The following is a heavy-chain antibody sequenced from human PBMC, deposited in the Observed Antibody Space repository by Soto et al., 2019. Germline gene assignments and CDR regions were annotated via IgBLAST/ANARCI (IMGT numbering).Heavy chain of an antibody. CDR1: GGSISSYY. D-gene: IGHD6-6*01. CDR2: IYYSGST. V-gene: IGHV4-59*01. CDR3: ARSQLVVPHGRYYYYYGMDV. Sequence: SETLSLTCTVSGGSISSYYWSWIRQPPGKGLEWIGYIYYSGSTNYNPSLKSRVTISVDTSKNQFSLKLSSVTAADTAVYYCARSQLVVPHGRYYYYYGMDVWGQGTTVTVSS. J-gene: IGHJ6*02.